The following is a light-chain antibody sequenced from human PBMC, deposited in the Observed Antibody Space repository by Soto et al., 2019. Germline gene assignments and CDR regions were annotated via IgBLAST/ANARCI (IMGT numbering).Light chain of an antibody. CDR3: SSFSSDTTLLV. V-gene: IGLV2-14*01. CDR2: EVN. CDR1: NSDIGDWNY. J-gene: IGLJ2*01. Sequence: QSALTQPASVSGSPGQSITISCTGANSDIGDWNYVSWYQQSLGKAPKLIIYEVNYRPSGVSYRFSDSTSGNTASLTISGLQAEDEADYYCSSFSSDTTLLVFGGGTKLTVL.